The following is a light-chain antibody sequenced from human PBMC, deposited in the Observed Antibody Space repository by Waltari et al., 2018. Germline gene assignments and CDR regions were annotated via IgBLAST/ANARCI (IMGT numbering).Light chain of an antibody. J-gene: IGKJ1*01. CDR1: QPIFSY. CDR2: SAS. V-gene: IGKV1-39*01. Sequence: DIQMTQSPSSLSASVGYRVTITCRASQPIFSYLNWFQQTPGKAPELLIFSASALQSGVPSRFSGSGSGTNFTLTISSLRPEDFATYSCQQSYSAPRTFGQGTKVDFK. CDR3: QQSYSAPRT.